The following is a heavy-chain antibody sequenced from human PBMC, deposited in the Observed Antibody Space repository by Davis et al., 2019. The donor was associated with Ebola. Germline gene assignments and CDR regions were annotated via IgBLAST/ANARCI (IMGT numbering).Heavy chain of an antibody. CDR3: ARGWLRGGLDV. CDR1: GDSVSSGG. V-gene: IGHV6-1*01. Sequence: HSQTLSLTCAISGDSVSSGGWNWIRQSPSRGLEWLGRTYYSSKWYNHYAVSVKSQVTINPDTSKNHFSLQLNSVTPEDTALYYCARGWLRGGLDVWGEGTTVTVSS. CDR2: TYYSSKWYN. D-gene: IGHD5-18*01. J-gene: IGHJ6*04.